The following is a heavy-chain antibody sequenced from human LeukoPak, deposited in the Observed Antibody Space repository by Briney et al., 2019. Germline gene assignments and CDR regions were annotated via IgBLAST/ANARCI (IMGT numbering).Heavy chain of an antibody. Sequence: GGSLRLSCAASGFIFGSYAMSWVRQVPGKGLVWVSAISGSGLSTYSADPVKGRFTISRDNSKNTLYLQMNSLRAEDTAVYYCAKHKGTLLGATDYWGQGTLVTVSS. V-gene: IGHV3-23*01. CDR1: GFIFGSYA. D-gene: IGHD1-26*01. CDR3: AKHKGTLLGATDY. J-gene: IGHJ4*02. CDR2: ISGSGLST.